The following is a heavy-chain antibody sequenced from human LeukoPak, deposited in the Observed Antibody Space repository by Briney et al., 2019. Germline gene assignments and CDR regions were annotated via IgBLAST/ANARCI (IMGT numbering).Heavy chain of an antibody. D-gene: IGHD3-9*01. CDR2: IYYSGST. V-gene: IGHV4-39*07. CDR1: GGSISSSSYY. Sequence: SETLSLTCTVSGGSISSSSYYWGWIRQPPGKGLEWIGSIYYSGSTYYNPSLKSRVTISVDTSKNQFSLKLSSVTAADTAVYYCARAYYDILTGPRDWFDPWGQGTLVTVSS. J-gene: IGHJ5*02. CDR3: ARAYYDILTGPRDWFDP.